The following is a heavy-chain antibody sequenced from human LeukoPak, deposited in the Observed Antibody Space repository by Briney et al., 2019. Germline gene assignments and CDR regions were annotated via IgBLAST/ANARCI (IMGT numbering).Heavy chain of an antibody. V-gene: IGHV5-51*01. CDR3: ARQGRIVVVTTTNDAFDI. J-gene: IGHJ3*02. CDR2: IYPGDSDA. CDR1: GYSFPTYC. Sequence: GESLKISCTVFGYSFPTYCIGWVRQMPGKGLEWMGIIYPGDSDARYSPSFQGQVTISVDKSISTAYLQWSSLKASDTAMYYCARQGRIVVVTTTNDAFDIWGQGTMVTVSS. D-gene: IGHD2-21*02.